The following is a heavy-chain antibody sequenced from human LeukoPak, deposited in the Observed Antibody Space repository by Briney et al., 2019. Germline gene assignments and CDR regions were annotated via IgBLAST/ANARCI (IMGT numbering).Heavy chain of an antibody. CDR1: GGTFNSYA. D-gene: IGHD4-23*01. Sequence: GASVKVSCKASGGTFNSYAISWVRQASGHGLEWIGRIIPILAITHCAQRFEGRVTITADESATTVYMELSSVTSEDTALYFCARHYGGNSVTAGFQYWGQGTLVTVSS. V-gene: IGHV1-69*04. CDR3: ARHYGGNSVTAGFQY. CDR2: IIPILAIT. J-gene: IGHJ1*01.